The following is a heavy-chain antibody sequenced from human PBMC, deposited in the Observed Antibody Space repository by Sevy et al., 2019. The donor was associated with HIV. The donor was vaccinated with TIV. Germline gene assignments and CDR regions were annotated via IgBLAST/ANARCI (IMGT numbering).Heavy chain of an antibody. Sequence: ASVKVSCKASGYTFTSYDINWVRQATGQGLEWMGWMNPNSGNTGYAQKFQGRVTMTRNTSISTAYMELSSLRSEDTAAYYCVRLLIVGVTAIPYYYAMDVWGQGTTVTVSS. D-gene: IGHD2-21*02. J-gene: IGHJ6*01. CDR3: VRLLIVGVTAIPYYYAMDV. CDR2: MNPNSGNT. V-gene: IGHV1-8*01. CDR1: GYTFTSYD.